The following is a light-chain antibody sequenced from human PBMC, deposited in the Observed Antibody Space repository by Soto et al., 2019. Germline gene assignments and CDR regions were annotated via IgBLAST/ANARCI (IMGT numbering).Light chain of an antibody. V-gene: IGKV1-39*01. CDR1: QSISAY. Sequence: DIQMTQSPSSLSAYVGDRVTITCRASQSISAYLNWYQQKPGKAPQLLIYAASTLQSGVPSRFSGSGSGTDFTLTISSLQPEDFAAYFCQQSYGTPYTFGQGTKLEIK. J-gene: IGKJ2*01. CDR3: QQSYGTPYT. CDR2: AAS.